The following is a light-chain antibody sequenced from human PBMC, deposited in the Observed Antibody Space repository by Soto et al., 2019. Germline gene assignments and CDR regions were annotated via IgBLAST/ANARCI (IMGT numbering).Light chain of an antibody. CDR1: SGHSSYA. CDR3: QTWGTGSHVV. J-gene: IGLJ2*01. V-gene: IGLV4-69*01. CDR2: LDSDGSH. Sequence: QPVLTQSPSASASLGASVKLTCTLSSGHSSYAIAWHQQQPEKGPRYLMKLDSDGSHTKGDAIPDRFSGSSSGAERCLTIASLQSEAEADYSCQTWGTGSHVVFGGGTQLTVL.